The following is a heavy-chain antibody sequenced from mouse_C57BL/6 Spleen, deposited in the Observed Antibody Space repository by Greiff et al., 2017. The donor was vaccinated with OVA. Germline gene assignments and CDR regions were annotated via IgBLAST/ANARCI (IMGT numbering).Heavy chain of an antibody. J-gene: IGHJ4*01. CDR1: GYTFTSYW. Sequence: QVQLQQPGAELVKPGASVKMSCKASGYTFTSYWITWVKQRPGQGLEWIGDIYPGSGSTNYNEKFKSKATLTVDTSSSTAYMQLSSLTSEDSAVYYCARAVVERYYAMDYWGQGTSVTVSS. CDR3: ARAVVERYYAMDY. V-gene: IGHV1-55*01. D-gene: IGHD1-1*01. CDR2: IYPGSGST.